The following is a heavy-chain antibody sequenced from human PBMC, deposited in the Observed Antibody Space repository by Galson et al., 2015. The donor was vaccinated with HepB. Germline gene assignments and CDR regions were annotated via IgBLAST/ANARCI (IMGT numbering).Heavy chain of an antibody. V-gene: IGHV3-15*07. Sequence: SLRLSCAASGFTFSNAWMNWVRQAPGKGLEWVGRIKSKTDGGTTDYAAPVKGRYTISRDDSKNTLYLQMNSLKTEDTAVYYCTTFIPYYYYMDVWGKGTTVTVSS. J-gene: IGHJ6*03. D-gene: IGHD3-16*02. CDR1: GFTFSNAW. CDR2: IKSKTDGGTT. CDR3: TTFIPYYYYMDV.